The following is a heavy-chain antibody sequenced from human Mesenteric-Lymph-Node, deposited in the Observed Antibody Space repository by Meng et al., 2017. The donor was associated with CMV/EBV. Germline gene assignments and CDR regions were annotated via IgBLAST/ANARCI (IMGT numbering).Heavy chain of an antibody. CDR2: IIPIYGTA. CDR3: ARDEGLFSYVDY. V-gene: IGHV1-69*06. CDR1: GGTFGTSA. J-gene: IGHJ4*02. Sequence: CKASGGTFGTSAISWVRQAPGQGLEWMGGIIPIYGTANYAQKFQGRVTITADKSTSTAYMELSSLRSEDTAVYYCARDEGLFSYVDYWGQGTLVTVSS. D-gene: IGHD2-21*01.